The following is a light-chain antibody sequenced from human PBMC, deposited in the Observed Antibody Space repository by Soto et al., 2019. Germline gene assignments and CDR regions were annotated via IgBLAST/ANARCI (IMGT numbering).Light chain of an antibody. J-gene: IGKJ2*01. CDR1: QSISSSY. Sequence: EIVLTQSPGTLSLSPGEGGTLSCRASQSISSSYLAWYQQKPGQSPRLLFYAASSRATGVPDRFSGSGSGTDFTFTISRLEPEDFAVYYCQLYGGSHMFSFGQGTKLEIK. V-gene: IGKV3-20*01. CDR2: AAS. CDR3: QLYGGSHMFS.